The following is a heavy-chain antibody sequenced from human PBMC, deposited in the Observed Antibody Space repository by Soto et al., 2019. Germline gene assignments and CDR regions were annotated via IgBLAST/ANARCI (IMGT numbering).Heavy chain of an antibody. J-gene: IGHJ4*02. CDR2: INTDGSIT. CDR1: GFTFSSYW. D-gene: IGHD2-15*01. V-gene: IGHV3-74*01. Sequence: PGGSLRLSCAASGFTFSSYWMHWVRQVPGKGLVWVSRINTDGSITSHADSVKGRFTISRDNAKNTLYLQMNSLRADDTAVYYCTRDSGGRDAYWGQGALVNVSS. CDR3: TRDSGGRDAY.